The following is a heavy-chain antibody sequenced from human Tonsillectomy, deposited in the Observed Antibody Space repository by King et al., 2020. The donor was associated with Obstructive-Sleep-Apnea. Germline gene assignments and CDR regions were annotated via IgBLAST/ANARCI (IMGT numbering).Heavy chain of an antibody. D-gene: IGHD3-22*01. V-gene: IGHV1-2*02. Sequence: VQLVESGTAVRKPGASVRVSCKASGYSFTAYDIHWVRQAPGQGLEWMGWINPNSGGTNYAQKFQGRVTMTRDTSISTAYMELSRRRSDETALYYCAGDIGRFWSSRSTSNRFDPWGQGTLVTVSS. CDR2: INPNSGGT. J-gene: IGHJ5*02. CDR3: AGDIGRFWSSRSTSNRFDP. CDR1: GYSFTAYD.